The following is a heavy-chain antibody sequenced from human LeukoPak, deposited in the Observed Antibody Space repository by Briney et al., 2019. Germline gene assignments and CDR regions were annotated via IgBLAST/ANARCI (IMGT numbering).Heavy chain of an antibody. J-gene: IGHJ3*02. CDR3: ARGAGAAADGWARSNDAFDI. CDR2: INPSGGST. D-gene: IGHD6-13*01. V-gene: IGHV1-46*01. Sequence: ASVKVSRKASGYTFTSYYMHWVRQAPGQGLEWMGIINPSGGSTSYARKFQGRVTMTRDMSTSTVYMELSSLRSEDTAVYYCARGAGAAADGWARSNDAFDIRGQGTMVTVSS. CDR1: GYTFTSYY.